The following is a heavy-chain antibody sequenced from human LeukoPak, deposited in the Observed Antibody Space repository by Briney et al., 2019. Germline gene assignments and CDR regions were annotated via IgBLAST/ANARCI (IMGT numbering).Heavy chain of an antibody. J-gene: IGHJ5*02. CDR3: VRDRAEGRAWVEFDP. CDR1: GLTVSSYG. V-gene: IGHV3-66*02. Sequence: PGGSLRLSCAASGLTVSSYGMSWVRQAPGKGPEWVSLVYSDGVTHYADSVQGRFTISRDNSKNTLYLQMNNLRVEDTAIYHCVRDRAEGRAWVEFDPWGQGILVTVSS. CDR2: VYSDGVT.